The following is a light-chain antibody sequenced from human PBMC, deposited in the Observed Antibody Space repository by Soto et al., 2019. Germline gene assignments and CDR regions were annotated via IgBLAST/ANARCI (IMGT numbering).Light chain of an antibody. CDR3: QTWGTGIRV. CDR2: VNSDGSH. V-gene: IGLV4-69*01. CDR1: SXHSNYA. J-gene: IGLJ2*01. Sequence: QPVLTQSPSASAXLXASVKLTCTXNSXHSNYAIAWHQQQPEKGPRFLMKVNSDGSHNKGDGIPDRFSGSRSGAERYLTISSLQSEDEADYYCQTWGTGIRVFGGGTKLTVL.